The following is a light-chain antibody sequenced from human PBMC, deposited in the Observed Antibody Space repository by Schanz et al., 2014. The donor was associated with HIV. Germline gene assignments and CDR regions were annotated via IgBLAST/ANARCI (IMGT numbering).Light chain of an antibody. CDR3: QQLASYPLT. Sequence: DIQMTQSPSAMSASVGDRVTITCRASQGISSYLAWSQHKPGKAPKLLIYAASSLQSGVPSRFSGSGSGTDFTLTISSLQPEDFATYYCQQLASYPLTFGGGTKVEIK. CDR2: AAS. CDR1: QGISSY. J-gene: IGKJ4*01. V-gene: IGKV1-9*01.